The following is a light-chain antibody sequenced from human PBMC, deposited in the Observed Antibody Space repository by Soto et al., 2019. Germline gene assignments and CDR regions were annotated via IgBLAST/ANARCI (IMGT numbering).Light chain of an antibody. CDR2: DAS. CDR1: QDISNY. J-gene: IGKJ4*01. V-gene: IGKV1-33*01. Sequence: DIQMTQSPSSLSASVGDRVTITCQASQDISNYLNWYQQKPGKAPKLLIYDASNLETGVPSRFSGSGSGTDFTFTISSLQPEDIAIYYCQKYDNLPPTFGGGTKVEIK. CDR3: QKYDNLPPT.